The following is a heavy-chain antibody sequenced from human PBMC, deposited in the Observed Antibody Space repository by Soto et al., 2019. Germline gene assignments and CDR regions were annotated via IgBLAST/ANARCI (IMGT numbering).Heavy chain of an antibody. V-gene: IGHV4-59*12. CDR1: GGSISIYY. Sequence: PSETLSLTCTVSGGSISIYYWSWIRLRPGKGLEWIGYIYYNVNTYYNPSLKSRVTISVDRSKNQFSLKLSSVTAADTAVYYCARGLITWSRDSGGWYYFDSWGQGTQVTVSS. CDR2: IYYNVNT. CDR3: ARGLITWSRDSGGWYYFDS. D-gene: IGHD6-19*01. J-gene: IGHJ4*02.